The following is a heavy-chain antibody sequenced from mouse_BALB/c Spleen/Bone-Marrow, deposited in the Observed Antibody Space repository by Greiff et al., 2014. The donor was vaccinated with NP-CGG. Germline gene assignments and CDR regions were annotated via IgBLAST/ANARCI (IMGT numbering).Heavy chain of an antibody. D-gene: IGHD1-1*01. CDR1: GYNFTSYW. V-gene: IGHV1-7*01. CDR3: AREYYGSSGYFDV. Sequence: LVESGAELAKPGASVKMSCKASGYNFTSYWMHWVKQRPGQGLEWIGYINPSTGYTEYNQKFKDKATLTADKSSSTAYMQLSSLTSEDPAVYYCAREYYGSSGYFDVWGAGTTVTVSS. J-gene: IGHJ1*01. CDR2: INPSTGYT.